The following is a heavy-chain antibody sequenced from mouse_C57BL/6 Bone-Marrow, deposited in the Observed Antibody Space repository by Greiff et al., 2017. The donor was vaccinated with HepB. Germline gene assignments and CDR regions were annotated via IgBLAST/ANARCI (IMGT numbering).Heavy chain of an antibody. CDR3: ARGAYGSSEEGYAMDY. V-gene: IGHV1-72*01. D-gene: IGHD1-1*01. J-gene: IGHJ4*01. CDR1: GYTFTSYW. Sequence: QVQLKQPGAELVKPGASVKLSCKASGYTFTSYWMHWVKQRPGRGLEWIGRIDPNSGGTKYNEKFKSKATLTVDKPSSTAYMQLSSLTSEDSAVYYCARGAYGSSEEGYAMDYWGQGASVTVSS. CDR2: IDPNSGGT.